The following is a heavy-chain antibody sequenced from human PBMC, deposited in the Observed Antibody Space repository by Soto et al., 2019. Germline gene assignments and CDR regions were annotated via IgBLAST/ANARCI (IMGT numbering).Heavy chain of an antibody. J-gene: IGHJ6*02. CDR3: AREEVTTVLNYYYGMDV. CDR1: GYPFTNYY. CDR2: MNPSGGRI. D-gene: IGHD4-4*01. Sequence: ASVKVSCKASGYPFTNYYVHWVRQAPGQGLEWVGIMNPSGGRIVYAQKFQGRVTITRDTSTRTFYMELSSLRSEDTAMYYCAREEVTTVLNYYYGMDVWGQGTTVTVS. V-gene: IGHV1-46*01.